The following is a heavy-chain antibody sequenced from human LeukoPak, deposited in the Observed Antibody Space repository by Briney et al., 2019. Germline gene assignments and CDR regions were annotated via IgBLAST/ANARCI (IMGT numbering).Heavy chain of an antibody. CDR2: MNPNSGNT. V-gene: IGHV1-8*01. CDR1: GYTFTSYD. Sequence: GASVKVSCKASGYTFTSYDINWVRQATGQGLEWMGWMNPNSGNTGYAQKFQGRVTMTRNTSISTAYMELSSLRSEDTAVYYCARGKRGYSPKGYYYYMDVWGKGTTVTISS. D-gene: IGHD5-18*01. CDR3: ARGKRGYSPKGYYYYMDV. J-gene: IGHJ6*03.